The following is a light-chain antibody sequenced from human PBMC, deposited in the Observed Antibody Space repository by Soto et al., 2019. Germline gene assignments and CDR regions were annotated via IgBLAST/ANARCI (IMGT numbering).Light chain of an antibody. Sequence: DIQMTQSPSTLSASVGARVTIPCRASQSISSWLAWYQQKPGQAPKLLIYDASSLESGVPSRFSGSGSGTEFTLTISSLQPDDFATYYCQQYNSYSQTFGQGTKVEIK. J-gene: IGKJ1*01. CDR1: QSISSW. CDR2: DAS. CDR3: QQYNSYSQT. V-gene: IGKV1-5*01.